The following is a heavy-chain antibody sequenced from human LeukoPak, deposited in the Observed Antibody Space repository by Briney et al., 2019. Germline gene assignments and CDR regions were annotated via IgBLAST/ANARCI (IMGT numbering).Heavy chain of an antibody. V-gene: IGHV4-61*01. J-gene: IGHJ5*02. CDR3: ARDPRGGTSRDNWFDP. CDR2: IYYSGST. Sequence: SETLSLTCTVSGASISKITYYWSWIRQPPGKGLEWIGYIYYSGSTNYNPSLKSRVTISVDTSKNQFSLKLNSVTAADTAVYYCARDPRGGTSRDNWFDPWGQGTLVTVSS. CDR1: GASISKITYY. D-gene: IGHD1-1*01.